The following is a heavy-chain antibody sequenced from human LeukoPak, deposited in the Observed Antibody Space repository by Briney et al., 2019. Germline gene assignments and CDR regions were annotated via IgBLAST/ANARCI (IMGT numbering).Heavy chain of an antibody. CDR2: INHSGST. CDR3: ARRGCSSTSCYRYYYGMDV. D-gene: IGHD2-2*01. Sequence: SETLSLTCTVSGGSISGYYWSWIRQPPGKGLEWIGEINHSGSTNYNPSLKSRVTISVDTSKNQFSLKLSSVTAADTAVYYCARRGCSSTSCYRYYYGMDVWGQGTTVTVSS. J-gene: IGHJ6*02. CDR1: GGSISGYY. V-gene: IGHV4-34*01.